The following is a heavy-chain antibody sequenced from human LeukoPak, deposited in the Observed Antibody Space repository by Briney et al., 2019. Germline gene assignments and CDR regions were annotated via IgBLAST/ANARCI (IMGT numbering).Heavy chain of an antibody. J-gene: IGHJ5*02. Sequence: PSETLSLTCTVSGGSISRTSYYWGWIRQPPGKWLEWIGSIYYSGSTYYNPSLKSRVTISVDTSKNQFSLKLRSVTAADTAVYYCASSTVTTYNWFDPWGQGTLVTVSS. CDR2: IYYSGST. V-gene: IGHV4-39*01. CDR1: GGSISRTSYY. CDR3: ASSTVTTYNWFDP. D-gene: IGHD4-17*01.